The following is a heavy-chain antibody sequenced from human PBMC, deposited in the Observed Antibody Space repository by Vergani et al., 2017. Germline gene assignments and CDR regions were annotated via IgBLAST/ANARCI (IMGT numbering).Heavy chain of an antibody. V-gene: IGHV2-26*01. D-gene: IGHD3-3*01. J-gene: IGHJ3*02. CDR1: GFSLSNARMG. Sequence: QVTLKESGPVLVKPTETLTLTCTVSGFSLSNARMGVSWIRQPPGKALEWLAHIFSNDEKSYSTSLKSRLTISKDTSKSQVVLTMTNMDPVDTATYYCXRISRGLIFGVVTPPSHAFDIWGQGTMVTVSS. CDR3: XRISRGLIFGVVTPPSHAFDI. CDR2: IFSNDEK.